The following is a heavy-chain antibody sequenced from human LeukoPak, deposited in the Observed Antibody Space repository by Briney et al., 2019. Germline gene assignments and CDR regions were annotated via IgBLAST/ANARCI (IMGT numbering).Heavy chain of an antibody. J-gene: IGHJ4*02. V-gene: IGHV3-23*01. CDR2: ISDSGGST. D-gene: IGHD2-15*01. CDR3: AKSHSVAQRGYFDY. CDR1: GFTFSSFA. Sequence: RGSLSLSCAASGFTFSSFAITWVRQAARNGLEWVSTISDSGGSTYYADSVKGRFTISRDNSKDTLYVQMNNLRAEDAAVYYCAKSHSVAQRGYFDYWGQGTLATVSS.